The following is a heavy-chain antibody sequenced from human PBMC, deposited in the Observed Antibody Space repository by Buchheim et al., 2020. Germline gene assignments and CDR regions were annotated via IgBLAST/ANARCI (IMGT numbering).Heavy chain of an antibody. CDR2: ISYDGSNK. V-gene: IGHV3-30*18. Sequence: QVQLVESGGGVVQPGRSLRLSCAASGFTFSSYGMHWVRQAPGKGLEWVAVISYDGSNKYYADSVKGRFTISRDNSKNTLYLQMNSLRAEDTAVYYCAKLKTGTLDYWGQGTL. D-gene: IGHD1-1*01. J-gene: IGHJ4*02. CDR3: AKLKTGTLDY. CDR1: GFTFSSYG.